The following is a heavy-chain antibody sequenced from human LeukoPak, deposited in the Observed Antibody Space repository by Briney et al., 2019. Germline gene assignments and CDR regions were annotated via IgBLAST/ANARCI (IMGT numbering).Heavy chain of an antibody. CDR1: GFTFSSYE. Sequence: GGSLRLSCAASGFTFSSYEMNWVRQTPGKGLEWVSYISSSGSTIFYADSVKGRFTISRNNAKNSLYLQMNSLRAEDTAVYYCAELGITMIGGVWGKGTTVTISS. CDR2: ISSSGSTI. D-gene: IGHD3-10*02. V-gene: IGHV3-48*03. CDR3: AELGITMIGGV. J-gene: IGHJ6*04.